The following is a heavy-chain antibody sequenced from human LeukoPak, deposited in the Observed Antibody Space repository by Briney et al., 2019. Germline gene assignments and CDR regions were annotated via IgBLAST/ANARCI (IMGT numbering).Heavy chain of an antibody. J-gene: IGHJ4*02. CDR2: INHSGST. D-gene: IGHD6-19*01. CDR1: GGSFSGYY. V-gene: IGHV4-34*01. Sequence: SETLSRTCAVYGGSFSGYYWSWIRQPPGKGLEWIGEINHSGSTNYNPSLKSRVTISVDTSKNQFSLKLSSVTAADTAVSYCARSLYSSVDYWGQGTLVTVSS. CDR3: ARSLYSSVDY.